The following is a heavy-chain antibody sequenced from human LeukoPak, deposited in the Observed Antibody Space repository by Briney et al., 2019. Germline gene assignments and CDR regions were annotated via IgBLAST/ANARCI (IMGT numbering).Heavy chain of an antibody. CDR1: GYSISSGYY. Sequence: SETLSLTCVVSGYSISSGYYWGWIRPPPGRGLEWIGSIYYSGSTYYNPSLRSRITISMDTSKNQFSLRLNSVTAADTAIYYCARRIVVVPAAIRNGDAFDIWGRGTMVTVSS. CDR3: ARRIVVVPAAIRNGDAFDI. D-gene: IGHD2-2*01. V-gene: IGHV4-38-2*01. CDR2: IYYSGST. J-gene: IGHJ3*02.